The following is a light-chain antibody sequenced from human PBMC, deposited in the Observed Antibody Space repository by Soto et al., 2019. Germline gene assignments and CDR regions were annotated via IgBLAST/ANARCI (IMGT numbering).Light chain of an antibody. CDR2: DAS. CDR3: QQYERPPFA. V-gene: IGKV3-20*01. Sequence: EIVLTQSPGTLSLSPGDRATLSCRASQRVSNSYLAWYQQKPGQAPRLLIYDASTSAAGVPDRVTGGGSGTDFTLTISALEPEDFALCFCQQYERPPFAFGQGTRLEI. J-gene: IGKJ2*01. CDR1: QRVSNSY.